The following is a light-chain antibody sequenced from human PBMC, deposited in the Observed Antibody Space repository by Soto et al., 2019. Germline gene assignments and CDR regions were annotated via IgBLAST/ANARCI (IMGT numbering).Light chain of an antibody. J-gene: IGLJ3*02. CDR3: SSYAGGNNWV. V-gene: IGLV2-8*01. CDR1: SSDVGEYNY. CDR2: EVS. Sequence: QSVLTQPPSASGSPGQSVTISCTGTSSDVGEYNYVSWYQQHPGKAPKLMIYEVSERPSGVPDRFSGSKSGNTASLTVSGLQADDEADYYCSSYAGGNNWVFGGGTKLTVL.